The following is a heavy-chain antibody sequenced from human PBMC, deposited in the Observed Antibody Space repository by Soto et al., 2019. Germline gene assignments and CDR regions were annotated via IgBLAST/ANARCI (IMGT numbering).Heavy chain of an antibody. V-gene: IGHV3-7*01. CDR2: IKQDGSEK. CDR3: ARDRDKYSSSSDY. CDR1: GFTFSSYW. D-gene: IGHD6-6*01. Sequence: GGSLRLSCAASGFTFSSYWMSWVRQAPGKGLEWVANIKQDGSEKYYVDSVKGRFTISRDNAKNSLYLQMNSLRAEDTAVYYCARDRDKYSSSSDYWGQGTLVTVSS. J-gene: IGHJ4*02.